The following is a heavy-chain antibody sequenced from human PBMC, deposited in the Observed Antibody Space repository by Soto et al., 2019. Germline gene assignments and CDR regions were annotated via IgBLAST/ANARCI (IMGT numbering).Heavy chain of an antibody. CDR1: GYTFTSYD. J-gene: IGHJ6*03. Sequence: GASVKVSCTASGYTFTSYDINWVRQANGQGLEWMGWMNPNSGNTGYAQKFQGRVTMTRNTSISTAYMELSSLRSEGTAVYYCARGLLPSDVYYYYYYMDVWGKGTTVTVSS. CDR2: MNPNSGNT. CDR3: ARGLLPSDVYYYYYYMDV. V-gene: IGHV1-8*01. D-gene: IGHD3-10*01.